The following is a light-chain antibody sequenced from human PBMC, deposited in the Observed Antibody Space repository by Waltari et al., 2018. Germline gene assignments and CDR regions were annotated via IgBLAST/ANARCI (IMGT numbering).Light chain of an antibody. CDR1: NSYVGAYNF. Sequence: QSALTQPASVSGSPGQSLPISCTGPNSYVGAYNFVSWYQQHPGKAPKLMIYEVSNRPSGVSNRFSGSKSGNTASLTISGLQAEDEADYYCSSYRSSSTLFVFGTGTKVTVL. CDR3: SSYRSSSTLFV. J-gene: IGLJ1*01. V-gene: IGLV2-14*01. CDR2: EVS.